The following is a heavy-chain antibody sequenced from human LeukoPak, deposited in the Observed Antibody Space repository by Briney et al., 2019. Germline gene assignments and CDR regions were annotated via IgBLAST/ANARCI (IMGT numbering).Heavy chain of an antibody. CDR1: GGSINNYY. CDR3: ATVDRGWFGVGEY. Sequence: SETLSLTCSVSGGSINNYYWSWIRQPAGKGLEWIGRIYTSGSTNYNPSLKSRVTMSVDTSKNQFSLKLRSVTAADTAVYYCATVDRGWFGVGEYWGQGTLVTVSS. CDR2: IYTSGST. J-gene: IGHJ4*02. D-gene: IGHD3-10*01. V-gene: IGHV4-4*07.